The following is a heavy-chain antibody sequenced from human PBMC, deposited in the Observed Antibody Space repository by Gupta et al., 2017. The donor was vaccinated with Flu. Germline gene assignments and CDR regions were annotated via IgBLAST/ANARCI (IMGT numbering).Heavy chain of an antibody. Sequence: EVQLLESGGGLVEPGGSLRLCCAATGFTFSRYAMNWLRQAPGKGLEWVSSIAGSGYPTYYADSGKGLFIGSRDNSKNTLFLQVSGLRVDDTAMYYCTKARYSDSSGNTWFDPWGQGALVTVSS. CDR1: GFTFSRYA. CDR3: TKARYSDSSGNTWFDP. CDR2: IAGSGYPT. J-gene: IGHJ5*02. V-gene: IGHV3-23*01. D-gene: IGHD3-22*01.